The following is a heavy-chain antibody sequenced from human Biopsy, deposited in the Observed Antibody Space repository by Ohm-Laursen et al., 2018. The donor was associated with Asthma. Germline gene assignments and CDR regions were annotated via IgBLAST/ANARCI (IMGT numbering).Heavy chain of an antibody. J-gene: IGHJ4*02. V-gene: IGHV3-11*01. CDR1: GFTFRDYY. CDR3: ARGYSTSWYFGY. CDR2: ISSRGSNI. Sequence: SLRLSCAAPGFTFRDYYMTWIRQAPGKGLEWVAYISSRGSNIFYAGSVKGRFTISRDNAKKSLFLEMNSLTVEDTAVYFCARGYSTSWYFGYWGQGTLVTVSS. D-gene: IGHD6-13*01.